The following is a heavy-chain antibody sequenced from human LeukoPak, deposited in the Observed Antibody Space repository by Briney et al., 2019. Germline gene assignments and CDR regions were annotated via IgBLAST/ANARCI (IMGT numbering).Heavy chain of an antibody. CDR3: ASGNSFDY. V-gene: IGHV3-7*03. J-gene: IGHJ4*02. CDR1: GFTFSSYW. Sequence: GGSLRLSCAGSGFTFSSYWMSWVRQAPGKGLECVANIKQDGSEKYYVDSVKGRFIISRDNAKNSLYLQMNSLRAEDTAVYYCASGNSFDYWGQGTLATVSS. D-gene: IGHD4-23*01. CDR2: IKQDGSEK.